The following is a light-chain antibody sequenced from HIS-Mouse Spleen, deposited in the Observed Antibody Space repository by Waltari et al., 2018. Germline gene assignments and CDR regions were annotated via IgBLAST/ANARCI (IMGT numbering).Light chain of an antibody. Sequence: SYELTQPPSVSVSPGQTARITGAGDALPKKYAYWYQQKSGQAPVLVIYEDSKRPYGIPERFSGSSSVTIATLTISGAQVEDEADYYCYSTDSSCNHRVFGGGTKLTVL. V-gene: IGLV3-10*01. J-gene: IGLJ2*01. CDR3: YSTDSSCNHRV. CDR2: EDS. CDR1: ALPKKY.